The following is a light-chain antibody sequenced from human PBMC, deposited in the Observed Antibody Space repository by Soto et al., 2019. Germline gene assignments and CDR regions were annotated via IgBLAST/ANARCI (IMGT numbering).Light chain of an antibody. Sequence: QSALTQPRSVSGSPGQSVTISCTGTSSDVGGYNYVSWYQQHPGEAPKLMIYDVSKRPSGVPDRFSGSKSGNTASLTISGLQAEDEADYYCCSYAGSYTLRLFVGGTNRTVL. V-gene: IGLV2-11*01. J-gene: IGLJ2*01. CDR1: SSDVGGYNY. CDR3: CSYAGSYTLRL. CDR2: DVS.